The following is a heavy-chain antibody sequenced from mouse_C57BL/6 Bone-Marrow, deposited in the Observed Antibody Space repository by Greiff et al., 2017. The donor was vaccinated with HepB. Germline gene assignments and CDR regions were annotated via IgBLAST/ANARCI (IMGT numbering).Heavy chain of an antibody. CDR1: GYTFPSYW. CDR3: ARRESTLVPFAC. CDR2: IYPGSGST. D-gene: IGHD1-1*01. V-gene: IGHV1-55*01. J-gene: IGHJ3*01. Sequence: VQLQQPGAELVKPGASVKMSCKASGYTFPSYWLTWVKQRPGQGLEWIGDIYPGSGSTNYNEKFKSKATLTVDTSSSTAYMQLSSLTSEDSAVYYCARRESTLVPFACWGEVILFTVSA.